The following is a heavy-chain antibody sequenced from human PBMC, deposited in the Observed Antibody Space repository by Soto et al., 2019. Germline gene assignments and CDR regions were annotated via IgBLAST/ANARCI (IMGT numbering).Heavy chain of an antibody. V-gene: IGHV3-30*18. D-gene: IGHD3-10*01. CDR3: AKDTVRGYFDY. J-gene: IGHJ4*02. CDR1: GFTFRSYG. CDR2: ISYDGSNK. Sequence: PGGSLRLSCAASGFTFRSYGMHWVRQAPGKGLEWVAVISYDGSNKYYADSVKGRFTISRDNSKNTLYLQMNSLRAEDTAVYYCAKDTVRGYFDYWGQGTLVTVSS.